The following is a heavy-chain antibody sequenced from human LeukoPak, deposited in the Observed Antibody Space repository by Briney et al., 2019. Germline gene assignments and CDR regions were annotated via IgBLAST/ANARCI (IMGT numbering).Heavy chain of an antibody. CDR1: GYTFTDYY. V-gene: IGHV1-2*02. D-gene: IGHD5-24*01. J-gene: IGHJ4*02. Sequence: ASVKVSCKASGYTFTDYYIHWVRQAPGQGLEWMGWVNPSNGDTNYPQKFQGRVTVTRDTSISTAYMELSRLKSDDTAVFYCARCRDGYDYDYWGQGTLVTVSS. CDR2: VNPSNGDT. CDR3: ARCRDGYDYDY.